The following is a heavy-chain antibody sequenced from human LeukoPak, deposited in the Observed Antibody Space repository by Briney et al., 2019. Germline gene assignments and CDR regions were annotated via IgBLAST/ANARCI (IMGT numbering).Heavy chain of an antibody. CDR1: GFTFSTYA. V-gene: IGHV3-23*01. CDR2: VNDVGGDT. CDR3: ARDDALDY. D-gene: IGHD2-2*01. J-gene: IGHJ4*02. Sequence: GGSLRLSCAASGFTFSTYAMAWVRQAPGKGLEWVSSVNDVGGDTYYADSVKGRFTISRDNSKNTLYLQMNSLRAEDTAVYYCARDDALDYWGQGTLVTVSS.